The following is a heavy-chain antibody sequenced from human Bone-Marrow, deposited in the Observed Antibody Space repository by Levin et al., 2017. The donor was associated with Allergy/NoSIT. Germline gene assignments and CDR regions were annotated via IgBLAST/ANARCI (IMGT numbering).Heavy chain of an antibody. Sequence: SQTLSLTCTVSGGSISSYYWSWIRPPPGKGLEWIGYIYDSGSTNYNPSLKSRVTISVDTSKNQFSLKLSSVTAADTAVYYCARVFGDYSSSWYWFDPWGQGTLVTVSS. CDR1: GGSISSYY. CDR3: ARVFGDYSSSWYWFDP. V-gene: IGHV4-59*01. CDR2: IYDSGST. J-gene: IGHJ5*02. D-gene: IGHD6-13*01.